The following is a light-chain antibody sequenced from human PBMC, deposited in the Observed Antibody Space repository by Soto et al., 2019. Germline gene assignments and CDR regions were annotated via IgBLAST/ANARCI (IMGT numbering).Light chain of an antibody. CDR3: QQYGSSPT. CDR2: GAS. CDR1: QSVSSSY. Sequence: EIVLTQSPGTLSLSPGERATLSCRASQSVSSSYLAWYQQKPGQAPRLLIYGASSTATGIPDRFSGSGSGTDFTLTISRLEPEDFAVYYGQQYGSSPTFGHGTKVEIK. V-gene: IGKV3-20*01. J-gene: IGKJ1*01.